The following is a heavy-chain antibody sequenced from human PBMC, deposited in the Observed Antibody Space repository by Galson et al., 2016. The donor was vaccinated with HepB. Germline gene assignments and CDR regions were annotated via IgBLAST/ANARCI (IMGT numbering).Heavy chain of an antibody. D-gene: IGHD2-2*01. Sequence: SLRLSCAASGFTFSTYAIHWVRQAPGKGLEWVAVIYYDGSHKYYADSVKGRFTISRDNSKDTLYLQMSSLRGEDTALYYYVKQGPAALHSHFDFWGQGTLVTVSS. V-gene: IGHV3-30*04. CDR3: VKQGPAALHSHFDF. CDR1: GFTFSTYA. CDR2: IYYDGSHK. J-gene: IGHJ4*02.